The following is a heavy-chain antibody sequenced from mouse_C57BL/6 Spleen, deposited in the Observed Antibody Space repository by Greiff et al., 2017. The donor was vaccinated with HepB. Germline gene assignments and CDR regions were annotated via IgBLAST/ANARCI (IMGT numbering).Heavy chain of an antibody. Sequence: EVQLVESGPGLVKPSQSLSLTCSVTGYSITSGYYWNWIRQFPGNKLEWMGYISYDGSNNYNPSLKNRISITRDTSKNQFFLKLNSVTTEDTATYYCAREGYDYDVRFAYWGQGTLVTVSA. J-gene: IGHJ3*01. D-gene: IGHD2-4*01. CDR1: GYSITSGYY. V-gene: IGHV3-6*01. CDR3: AREGYDYDVRFAY. CDR2: ISYDGSN.